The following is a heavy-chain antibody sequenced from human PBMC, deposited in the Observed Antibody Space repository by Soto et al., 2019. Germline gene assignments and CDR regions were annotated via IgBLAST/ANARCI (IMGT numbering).Heavy chain of an antibody. CDR3: AXARXXXSXRXGMDV. J-gene: IGHJ6*02. D-gene: IGHD6-6*01. CDR1: GGTFSSYA. Sequence: QVQLVQSGAEVKKPGSSVKVSCKASGGTFSSYAISWVRQAPGQGLEWMGGIIPIFGTANYAQKFQGRVTITADKSTSTAYMELSSLRSEDTAVXYXAXARXXXSXRXGMDVWGQGTTVTVSS. V-gene: IGHV1-69*06. CDR2: IIPIFGTA.